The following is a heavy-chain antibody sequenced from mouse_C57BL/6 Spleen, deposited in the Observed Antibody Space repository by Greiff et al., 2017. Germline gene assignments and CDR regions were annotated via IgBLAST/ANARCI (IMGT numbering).Heavy chain of an antibody. Sequence: DVKLVESGGGLVKPGGSLKLSCAASGFTFSSYTMSWVRQTPEKRLEWVATISGGGGNTYYPDSVKGRFTISRDNAKNTLYLQMSSLRSEDTALYYCARQYYGSSYVDYWGQGTTLTVSS. CDR1: GFTFSSYT. CDR3: ARQYYGSSYVDY. V-gene: IGHV5-9*01. J-gene: IGHJ2*01. D-gene: IGHD1-1*01. CDR2: ISGGGGNT.